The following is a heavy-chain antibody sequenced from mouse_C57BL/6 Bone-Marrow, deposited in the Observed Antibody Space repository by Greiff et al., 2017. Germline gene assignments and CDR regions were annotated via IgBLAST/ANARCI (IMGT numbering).Heavy chain of an antibody. D-gene: IGHD3-2*02. CDR2: ISYDGSN. J-gene: IGHJ3*01. V-gene: IGHV3-6*01. CDR3: ARGGQLRLRFAY. CDR1: GYSITSGYY. Sequence: EVKLMESGPGLVKPSPSLSLTCSVTGYSITSGYYWNWIRQFPGNKLEWMGYISYDGSNNYNPSLKNRISITRDTSKNQFFLKLNSVTTEDTATYYCARGGQLRLRFAYWGQGTLVTVSA.